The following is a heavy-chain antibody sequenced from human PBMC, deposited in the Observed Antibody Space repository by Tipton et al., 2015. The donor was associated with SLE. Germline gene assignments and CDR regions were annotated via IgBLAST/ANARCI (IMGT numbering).Heavy chain of an antibody. CDR3: ASFRDMVQGVIGSFNI. CDR2: LYQSGSS. V-gene: IGHV4-38-2*01. CDR1: GYSISSAYS. J-gene: IGHJ3*02. D-gene: IGHD3-10*01. Sequence: TLSLTCAVSGYSISSAYSWGWIRQPPGKGLEWIGSLYQSGSSYYNPTLKSRVTISVDTSKNQFSLKLKSVTAADTAVYYCASFRDMVQGVIGSFNIWGQGTMVTVSS.